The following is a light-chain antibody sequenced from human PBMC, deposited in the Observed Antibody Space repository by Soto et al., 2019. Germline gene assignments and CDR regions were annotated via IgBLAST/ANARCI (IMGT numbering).Light chain of an antibody. V-gene: IGLV2-14*01. CDR1: SSDVGGYNY. J-gene: IGLJ1*01. CDR3: TSYTSSSTLYV. CDR2: DVR. Sequence: QSALTQPASVSGSPGQSITISCTGTSSDVGGYNYVSWYQQHPGKAPKLMIYDVRNRASGASNRFSGSKSGNTASLTISGLQAEDEADYYCTSYTSSSTLYVFGTGTKVPS.